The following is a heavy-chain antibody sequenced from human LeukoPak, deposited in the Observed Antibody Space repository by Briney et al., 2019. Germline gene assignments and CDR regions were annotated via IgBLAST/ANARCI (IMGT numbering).Heavy chain of an antibody. CDR3: ARHRPGTCSGGSCHPSVGVDV. J-gene: IGHJ6*02. CDR2: IYYSGST. Sequence: SETLSLTCTVSGGSISGYYCSWIRQPPGKGLKWIGYIYYSGSTNYNPSLKSRVTISVDTSKNQFSLKLSSVTAADTAAYYCARHRPGTCSGGSCHPSVGVDVWGQGTTVTVSS. D-gene: IGHD2-15*01. CDR1: GGSISGYY. V-gene: IGHV4-59*08.